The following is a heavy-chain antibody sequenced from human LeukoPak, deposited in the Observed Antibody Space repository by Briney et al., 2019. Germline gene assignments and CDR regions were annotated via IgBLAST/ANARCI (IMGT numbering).Heavy chain of an antibody. D-gene: IGHD3-10*01. Sequence: GGSLRLSCAASGFTFSSYAMSWVRQAPGKGLEWVSGISGSGGSTYCADSVQGRFTISRDNSKNTLYLQMNSLRAEDTALYYCTKDRLGSYYYFDYWGQGTLVTVSS. CDR1: GFTFSSYA. J-gene: IGHJ4*02. CDR3: TKDRLGSYYYFDY. V-gene: IGHV3-23*01. CDR2: ISGSGGST.